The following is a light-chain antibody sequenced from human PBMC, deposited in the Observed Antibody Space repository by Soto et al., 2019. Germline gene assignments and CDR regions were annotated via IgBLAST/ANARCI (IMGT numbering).Light chain of an antibody. J-gene: IGKJ1*01. CDR1: QSVRSK. CDR3: QQYNSYSRT. CDR2: DAT. V-gene: IGKV1-5*01. Sequence: KQSPASLSVSPGERATLSCRASQSVRSKVAWYQQKPGKAPKLLIFDATSLDSGAPSRFSGSGSGTEFTLTISSLQPDDFATYYCQQYNSYSRTFGQG.